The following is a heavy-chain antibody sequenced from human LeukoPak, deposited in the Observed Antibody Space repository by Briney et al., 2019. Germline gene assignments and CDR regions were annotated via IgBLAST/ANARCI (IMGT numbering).Heavy chain of an antibody. D-gene: IGHD6-13*01. CDR1: GFTVSSNY. V-gene: IGHV3-53*01. J-gene: IGHJ6*02. CDR3: ASSSSSNQYYYYGMGV. Sequence: GGSLRLSCAASGFTVSSNYMSWVRQAPGKGLEWVSVIYSGGSTYYADSVKGRFTISRDNSKNTLYLQMNSLRAEDTAVYYCASSSSSNQYYYYGMGVWGQGTTVTVSS. CDR2: IYSGGST.